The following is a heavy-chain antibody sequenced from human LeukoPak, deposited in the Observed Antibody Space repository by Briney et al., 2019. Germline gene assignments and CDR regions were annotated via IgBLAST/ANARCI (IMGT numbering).Heavy chain of an antibody. CDR1: GYTFTSYY. CDR2: INPSGGST. Sequence: GASVKVSCKASGYTFTSYYMHWVRQAPGQGLEWMGIINPSGGSTSYAQKFQGRVTMTRDTSTSTVYMELSSLRSEDTAVYYCARDQTTGADYYCGMDVWGQGTTVTVSS. CDR3: ARDQTTGADYYCGMDV. V-gene: IGHV1-46*01. J-gene: IGHJ6*02. D-gene: IGHD1-14*01.